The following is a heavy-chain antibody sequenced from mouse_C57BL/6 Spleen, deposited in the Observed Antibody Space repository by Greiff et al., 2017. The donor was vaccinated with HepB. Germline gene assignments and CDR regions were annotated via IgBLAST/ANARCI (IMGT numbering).Heavy chain of an antibody. CDR2: ISDGGSYT. CDR3: AREENDYPAWFAY. CDR1: GFTFSSYA. Sequence: EVMLVESGGGLVKPGGSLKLSCAASGFTFSSYAMSWVRQTPEKRLEWVATISDGGSYTYYPDNVKGRFTISRDNAKNNRYLQMSHLKSEDTAMYYCAREENDYPAWFAYWGQGTLVTVSA. J-gene: IGHJ3*01. V-gene: IGHV5-4*01. D-gene: IGHD2-4*01.